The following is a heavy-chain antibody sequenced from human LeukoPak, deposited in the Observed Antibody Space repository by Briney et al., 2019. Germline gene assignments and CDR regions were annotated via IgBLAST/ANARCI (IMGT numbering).Heavy chain of an antibody. Sequence: PGGSLRLSCAASGFTFSIYAMSWVRQAPGKGLEWVSSISSSSDYIYYADSVKGRFTISRDNAKNSLYLQMNSLRAEDTAVYYCARGGGRKFFGEGAYYYYMDVWGKGTTVAVSS. CDR3: ARGGGRKFFGEGAYYYYMDV. CDR2: ISSSSDYI. J-gene: IGHJ6*03. V-gene: IGHV3-21*01. D-gene: IGHD3-16*01. CDR1: GFTFSIYA.